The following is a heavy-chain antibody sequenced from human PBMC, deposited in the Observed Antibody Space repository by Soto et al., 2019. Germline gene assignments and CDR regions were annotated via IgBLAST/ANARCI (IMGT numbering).Heavy chain of an antibody. CDR1: GYTLTELS. CDR2: FDPEDGET. D-gene: IGHD5-18*01. V-gene: IGHV1-24*01. J-gene: IGHJ3*02. CDR3: ATSFLTAMVNHDAFDI. Sequence: ASVKVSCKVSGYTLTELSMHCVRQAPGKGLEWMGGFDPEDGETIYAQKFQGRVTMTEDTSTDTAYMELSSLRSEDTAVYYCATSFLTAMVNHDAFDIWGQGTMVTVSS.